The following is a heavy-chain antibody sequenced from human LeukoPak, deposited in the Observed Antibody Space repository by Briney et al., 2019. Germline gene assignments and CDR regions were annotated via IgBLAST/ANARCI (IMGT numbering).Heavy chain of an antibody. V-gene: IGHV3-23*01. CDR2: ISGSGAKT. D-gene: IGHD2-21*02. CDR3: VKSPGGYCGGDCYLYSPSYFDY. J-gene: IGHJ4*02. CDR1: GFTFSSYV. Sequence: GGSLRLSCAASGFTFSSYVLSCVRQAPGKGLEWVSVISGSGAKTDYADSVNGRFSISRDNSKNTLYLQMNSLRAEDTAVYYCVKSPGGYCGGDCYLYSPSYFDYWGQGTLVTVSS.